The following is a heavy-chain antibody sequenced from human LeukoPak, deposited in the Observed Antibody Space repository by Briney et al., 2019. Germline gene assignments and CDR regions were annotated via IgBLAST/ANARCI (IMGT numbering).Heavy chain of an antibody. D-gene: IGHD3-10*01. J-gene: IGHJ4*02. CDR1: GFTFSSYS. Sequence: GGSLRLSCAASGFTFSSYSMNWVRQAPGKGLEWVSSISSSSSYIYYADSVKGRFTISRDNAKNTLYLQMNSLRAEDTAVYYFARGSGGLLWFGEFTTSTHFDYWGQGTLVTVSS. CDR2: ISSSSSYI. V-gene: IGHV3-21*01. CDR3: ARGSGGLLWFGEFTTSTHFDY.